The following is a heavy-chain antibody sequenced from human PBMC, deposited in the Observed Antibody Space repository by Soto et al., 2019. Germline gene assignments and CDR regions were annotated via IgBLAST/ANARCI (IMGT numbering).Heavy chain of an antibody. V-gene: IGHV4-61*01. CDR3: ARGRYSSGWYDS. CDR2: VSSSGTT. J-gene: IGHJ5*01. CDR1: GVSVTSGTYS. D-gene: IGHD6-19*01. Sequence: NPSETLSVTCTVSGVSVTSGTYSWTWIWQPPGKELECIGYVSSSGTTNYNPSLRSRVGISLDTSKNQFSLKLNSVTAADTAVYYCARGRYSSGWYDSWGQGTLVTVSS.